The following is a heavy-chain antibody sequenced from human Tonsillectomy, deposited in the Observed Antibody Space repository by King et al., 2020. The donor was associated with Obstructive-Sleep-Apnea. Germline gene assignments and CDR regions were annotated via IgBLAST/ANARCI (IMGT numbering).Heavy chain of an antibody. CDR3: ASEHRIQLWLPIDY. D-gene: IGHD5-18*01. J-gene: IGHJ4*02. CDR2: VYSSGST. V-gene: IGHV4-39*07. Sequence: MQLQESGPGLVKPSETLSLTCTVSGASISSSAYYWGWIRQPPGEGLEWIGSVYSSGSTYYNPSLKSRVSMSIDTSKNQFSLKLSSVTAADTAVYYCASEHRIQLWLPIDYWGQGTLVTVSS. CDR1: GASISSSAYY.